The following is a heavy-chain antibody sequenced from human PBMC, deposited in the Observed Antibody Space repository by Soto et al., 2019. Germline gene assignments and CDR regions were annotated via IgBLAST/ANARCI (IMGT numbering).Heavy chain of an antibody. CDR1: GYTFNSYG. Sequence: ASVKVSCKASGYTFNSYGISWVRQAPGPGLEWMGWLSAHNGNTNYAQKLQGRVTMTTDTSTSTAYMELRSLRSDDTAVYYYARGRNDYSTYDYYYYGMDVWGQGTTVTVSS. J-gene: IGHJ6*02. D-gene: IGHD4-4*01. V-gene: IGHV1-18*04. CDR2: LSAHNGNT. CDR3: ARGRNDYSTYDYYYYGMDV.